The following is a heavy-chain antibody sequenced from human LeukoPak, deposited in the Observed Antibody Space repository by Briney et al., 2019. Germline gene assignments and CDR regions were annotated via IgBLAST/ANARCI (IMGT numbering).Heavy chain of an antibody. CDR2: IKPDGSEK. CDR1: GFVFSASY. Sequence: GGSLCLSCAASGFVFSASYMSWVRQAPGKGLEWVATIKPDGSEKYHVDSVSGRFTISRDNTNDSLFLQMNSLRVDDTAVYYCVRGGTYWTVSWGQGTLVNVS. J-gene: IGHJ5*01. CDR3: VRGGTYWTVS. V-gene: IGHV3-7*01.